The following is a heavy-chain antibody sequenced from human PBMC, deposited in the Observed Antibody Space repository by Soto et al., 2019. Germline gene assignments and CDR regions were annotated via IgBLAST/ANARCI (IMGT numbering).Heavy chain of an antibody. Sequence: ASVKVSCKASGGTFGSYAISWVRQAPGQGLEWMGGIIPIFGTANYAQKFQGRVTITADKSTSTAYMELSSLRSEDTAVYYCARAGVGATPNDYWGQGTLVTVSS. J-gene: IGHJ4*02. V-gene: IGHV1-69*06. CDR2: IIPIFGTA. CDR3: ARAGVGATPNDY. D-gene: IGHD1-26*01. CDR1: GGTFGSYA.